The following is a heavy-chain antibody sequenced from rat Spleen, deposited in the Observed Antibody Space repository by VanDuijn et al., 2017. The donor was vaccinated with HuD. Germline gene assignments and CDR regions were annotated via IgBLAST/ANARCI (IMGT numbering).Heavy chain of an antibody. CDR1: GFTFSNYG. J-gene: IGHJ2*01. Sequence: EVQLVESGGGLVLPGRSLKLSCAASGFTFSNYGMAWVRQAPTKGLEWVASISYDGSSTYYRDSVRGRFSISRDNARSTLYLQMDSLRSEDTATYYCATQSIIRVPLFDYWGQGVMVTVSS. D-gene: IGHD4-3*01. CDR3: ATQSIIRVPLFDY. V-gene: IGHV5-29*01. CDR2: ISYDGSST.